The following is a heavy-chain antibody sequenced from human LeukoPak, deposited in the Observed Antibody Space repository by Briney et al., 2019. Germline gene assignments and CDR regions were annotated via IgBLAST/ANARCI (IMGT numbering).Heavy chain of an antibody. CDR2: INHSGST. J-gene: IGHJ4*02. V-gene: IGHV4-34*01. D-gene: IGHD3-22*01. CDR3: ARVRGMIVVARRLYFDY. Sequence: SETLSLTCAVYGGSFSGYYWSWIRQPPGKGLEWIGEINHSGSTNYNPSLKSRVTISVDTSKNQFPLKLSSVTAADTAVYYCARVRGMIVVARRLYFDYWGQGTLVTVSS. CDR1: GGSFSGYY.